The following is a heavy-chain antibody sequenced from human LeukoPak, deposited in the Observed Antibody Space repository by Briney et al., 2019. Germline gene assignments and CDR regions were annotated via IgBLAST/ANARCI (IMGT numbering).Heavy chain of an antibody. CDR3: ARGGVDTAMVDYYYYGMDV. CDR1: GYTFTGYY. J-gene: IGHJ6*02. D-gene: IGHD5-18*01. CDR2: MNPNSGNT. Sequence: ASVKVSCKASGYTFTGYYMHWVRQAPGQGLEWMGWMNPNSGNTGYAQKFQGRVTMTRNTSISTAYMELSSLRSEDTAVYYCARGGVDTAMVDYYYYGMDVWGQGTTVTVSS. V-gene: IGHV1-8*02.